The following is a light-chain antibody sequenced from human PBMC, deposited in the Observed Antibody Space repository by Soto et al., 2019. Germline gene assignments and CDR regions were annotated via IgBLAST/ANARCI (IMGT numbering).Light chain of an antibody. CDR2: GSS. Sequence: DIQMTQSPSSLSVSVGDRVSIHCRASQNIAAYLNWYQQRPGKAPRLLIFGSSDLQSGLPSTFSGSGSGTDFTLTISTLPADDFATYYGQQTYITPYTFGKGIQLQIK. V-gene: IGKV1-39*01. CDR3: QQTYITPYT. J-gene: IGKJ2*01. CDR1: QNIAAY.